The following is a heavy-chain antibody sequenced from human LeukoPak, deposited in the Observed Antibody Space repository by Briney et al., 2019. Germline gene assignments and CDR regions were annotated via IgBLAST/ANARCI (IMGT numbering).Heavy chain of an antibody. V-gene: IGHV3-30-3*01. J-gene: IGHJ4*02. CDR1: GFTFSSYA. Sequence: PGGSLRLSCAASGFTFSSYAMHWVRQAPGKGLEWVAVISYDGSNKYYADSVKGRFTISRDNSKNTLYLQMNSLRAEDTAVYYCARGSPSQQLVLDYCGQGTLVTVSS. CDR3: ARGSPSQQLVLDY. CDR2: ISYDGSNK. D-gene: IGHD6-13*01.